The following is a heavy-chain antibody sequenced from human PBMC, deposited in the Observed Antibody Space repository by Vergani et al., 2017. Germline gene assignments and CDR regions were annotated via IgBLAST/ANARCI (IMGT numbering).Heavy chain of an antibody. J-gene: IGHJ6*02. CDR3: ARAQPPYSSSWYPTYYYYYGMDV. Sequence: VQLVESGGGLVQPGGSLRLSCAASGFTFSSYWMHWVRQAPGKGLVWVSRINSDGSSTSYADSVKGRFTISRDNAKNTLYLQMNSLRAEDTAVYYCARAQPPYSSSWYPTYYYYYGMDVWGQGTTVTVSS. CDR2: INSDGSST. D-gene: IGHD6-13*01. V-gene: IGHV3-74*02. CDR1: GFTFSSYW.